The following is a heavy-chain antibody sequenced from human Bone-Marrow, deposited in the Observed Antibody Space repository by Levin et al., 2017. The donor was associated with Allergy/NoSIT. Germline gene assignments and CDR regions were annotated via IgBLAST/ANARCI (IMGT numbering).Heavy chain of an antibody. CDR1: GGSFSGYY. CDR2: INHSGST. D-gene: IGHD3-16*02. CDR3: ARGGSMITFGGVIGRAYFDY. Sequence: SETLSLTCAVYGGSFSGYYWSWIRQPPGKGLEWIGEINHSGSTNYNPSLKSRVTISVDTSKNQFSLKLSSVTAADTAVYYCARGGSMITFGGVIGRAYFDYWGQGTLVTVSS. V-gene: IGHV4-34*01. J-gene: IGHJ4*02.